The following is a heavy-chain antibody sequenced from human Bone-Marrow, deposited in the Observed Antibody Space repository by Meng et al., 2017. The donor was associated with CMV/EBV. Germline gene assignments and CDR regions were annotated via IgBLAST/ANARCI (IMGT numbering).Heavy chain of an antibody. V-gene: IGHV3-25*04. J-gene: IGHJ4*02. Sequence: SLKISCAASQFTFSSYYMNCVRQAPGNGLELVGQVNPNGGSTYLIDSGKDRFNTSRDNAKNTLHLQMNSLKAEDTAVYYCARGSYSGNYSSLFPPSYYFDYWGQGTLVTVSS. CDR1: QFTFSSYY. CDR2: VNPNGGST. CDR3: ARGSYSGNYSSLFPPSYYFDY. D-gene: IGHD4-11*01.